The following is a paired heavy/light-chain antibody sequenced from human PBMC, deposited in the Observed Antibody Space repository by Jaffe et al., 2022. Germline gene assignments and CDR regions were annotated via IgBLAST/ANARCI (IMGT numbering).Heavy chain of an antibody. CDR3: ARVPYYYDSSGYFRGPYYFDY. CDR2: INSDGSST. CDR1: GFTFSSYW. D-gene: IGHD3-22*01. Sequence: EVQLVESGGGLVQPGGSLRLSCAASGFTFSSYWMHWVRQAPGKGLVWVSRINSDGSSTSYADSVKGRFTISRDNAKNTLYLQMNSLRAEDTAVYYCARVPYYYDSSGYFRGPYYFDYWGQGTLVTVSS. J-gene: IGHJ4*02. V-gene: IGHV3-74*01.
Light chain of an antibody. CDR2: DVS. V-gene: IGLV2-11*01. Sequence: QSALTQPRSVSGSPGQSVTISCTGTSSDVGGYNYVSWYQQHPGKAPKLMIYDVSKRPSGVPDRFSGSKSGNTASLTISGLQAEDEADYYCCSYAGSYTFRVGGGTKLTVL. CDR1: SSDVGGYNY. CDR3: CSYAGSYTFR. J-gene: IGLJ2*01.